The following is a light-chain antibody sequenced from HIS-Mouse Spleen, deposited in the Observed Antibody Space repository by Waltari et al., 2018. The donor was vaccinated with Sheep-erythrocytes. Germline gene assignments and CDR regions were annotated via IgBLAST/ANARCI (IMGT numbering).Light chain of an antibody. CDR1: SSYGGGYDY. CDR3: CSYAGSYTFV. J-gene: IGLJ1*01. CDR2: DVS. Sequence: QSALTPPRSVSGSPGQSVTISCTGTSSYGGGYDYVSWSQQHPGKAPTLMIYDVSKRPSGVPDRFSGSKSGNTASLTISGLQAEDEADYYCCSYAGSYTFVFGTGTKVTVL. V-gene: IGLV2-11*01.